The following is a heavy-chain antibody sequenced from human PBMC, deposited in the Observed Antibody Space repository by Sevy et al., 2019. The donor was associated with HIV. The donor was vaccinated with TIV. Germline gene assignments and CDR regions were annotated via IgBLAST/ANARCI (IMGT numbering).Heavy chain of an antibody. CDR1: GDSINSNDYY. V-gene: IGHV4-39*01. J-gene: IGHJ4*02. Sequence: SETLSLTCGVSGDSINSNDYYWGWIRQPPGKGLEWIGTIYYSGSTYYNPSLKSRVTISVDTSKNQFSLKQTSVTAADTALYYCARHLPLAYYEILTPDLRPFDNWGQGTLVTVSS. CDR3: ARHLPLAYYEILTPDLRPFDN. CDR2: IYYSGST. D-gene: IGHD3-9*01.